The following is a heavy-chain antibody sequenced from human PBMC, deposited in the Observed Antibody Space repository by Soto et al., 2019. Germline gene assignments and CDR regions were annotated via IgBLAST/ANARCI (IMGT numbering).Heavy chain of an antibody. V-gene: IGHV4-34*01. J-gene: IGHJ3*02. CDR2: INHSGST. Sequence: SETLSLTCAVYGGSFSGYYWCWIRQPPGKGLEWIGEINHSGSTNYNPSLKSRVTISVDTSKNQFSLKLSSVTAADTAVYYCAQRASAFDIWGQGTMVTVSS. CDR1: GGSFSGYY. D-gene: IGHD1-26*01. CDR3: AQRASAFDI.